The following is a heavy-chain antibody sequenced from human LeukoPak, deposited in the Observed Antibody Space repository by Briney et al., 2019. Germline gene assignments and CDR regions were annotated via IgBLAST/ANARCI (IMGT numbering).Heavy chain of an antibody. CDR3: AREGRNNWFDP. Sequence: SETLSLTCTVSGGSINTYYWGWIRQPPGKGLEWIGYIYYRGSTNYNPSLKSRVTVSIDTSKNQFSLNLTSVTAADTAVYYCAREGRNNWFDPWGQGTLVTVSS. CDR2: IYYRGST. J-gene: IGHJ5*02. CDR1: GGSINTYY. V-gene: IGHV4-59*01.